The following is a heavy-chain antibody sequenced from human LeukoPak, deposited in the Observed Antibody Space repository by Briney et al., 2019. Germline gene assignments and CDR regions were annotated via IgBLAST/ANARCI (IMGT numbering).Heavy chain of an antibody. J-gene: IGHJ4*02. CDR1: GFTFSSYA. Sequence: GGSLRLSCAASGFTFSSYAMSWVRQAPGKGLEWVSALSGSGGTTYYADSVKGRFTISRDNAKSSLYLQMNSLRAEDTAVYYCARSLYTIFGVVRSYYFDYWGQGTLVTVSS. D-gene: IGHD3-3*01. CDR2: LSGSGGTT. CDR3: ARSLYTIFGVVRSYYFDY. V-gene: IGHV3-23*01.